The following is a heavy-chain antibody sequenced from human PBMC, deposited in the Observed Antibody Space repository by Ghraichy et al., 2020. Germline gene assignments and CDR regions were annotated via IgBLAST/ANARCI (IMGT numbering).Heavy chain of an antibody. Sequence: TLSLTCTVSGGSISSYYWNWIRQPAGKGLEWIGRIYASGSTNYNPSLKSRVTMSIDTSKNQFSLKLSSVTAADTAVYYCARAPRRGGGVVDYWGQGTLVTVSS. D-gene: IGHD3-16*01. CDR1: GGSISSYY. CDR3: ARAPRRGGGVVDY. V-gene: IGHV4-4*07. J-gene: IGHJ4*02. CDR2: IYASGST.